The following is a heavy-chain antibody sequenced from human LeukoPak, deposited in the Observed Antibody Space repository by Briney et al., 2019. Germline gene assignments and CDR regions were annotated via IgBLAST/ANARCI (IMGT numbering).Heavy chain of an antibody. D-gene: IGHD3-10*01. Sequence: ASVKVSCKASGGTFSSYAISWVRQAPGQGLEWMGRIIPILGIANYAQKFQGRVTITADKSTSTAYMELSSLRSEDTAVYYCARGSWVRGVIVLRYYYGMDVWGQGTTVTVSS. J-gene: IGHJ6*02. CDR1: GGTFSSYA. CDR2: IIPILGIA. V-gene: IGHV1-69*04. CDR3: ARGSWVRGVIVLRYYYGMDV.